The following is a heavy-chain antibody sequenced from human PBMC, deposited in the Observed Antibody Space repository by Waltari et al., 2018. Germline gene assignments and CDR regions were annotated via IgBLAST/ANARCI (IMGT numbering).Heavy chain of an antibody. V-gene: IGHV1-69*12. J-gene: IGHJ6*03. CDR2: FIPMFGKT. CDR3: ARGTVYYYDSGSRYYMDV. Sequence: QVQLVQSGAEAKKSGSSVQVSCKASGGSFSFYAMAWVRQAPGQGLEWMGGFIPMFGKTKYAQRFQGRVTITADESTSTAFMELNSLTSEDTAVYYCARGTVYYYDSGSRYYMDVWGNGTTVTVSS. CDR1: GGSFSFYA. D-gene: IGHD3-10*01.